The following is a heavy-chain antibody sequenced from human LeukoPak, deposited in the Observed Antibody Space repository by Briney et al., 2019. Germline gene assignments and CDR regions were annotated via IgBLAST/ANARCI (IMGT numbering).Heavy chain of an antibody. J-gene: IGHJ6*02. D-gene: IGHD2-2*01. CDR2: IYPGDSDT. CDR1: GYSFTSYW. Sequence: GESLKISCKGSGYSFTSYWIGWVRQMPGKGLEWMGIIYPGDSDTRYSPSFQGQVTISADKSISTAYLRWSSLKASDTAMYYCARSVYCSSTSCLSWDYYYGMDVWGQGTTVTVSS. CDR3: ARSVYCSSTSCLSWDYYYGMDV. V-gene: IGHV5-51*01.